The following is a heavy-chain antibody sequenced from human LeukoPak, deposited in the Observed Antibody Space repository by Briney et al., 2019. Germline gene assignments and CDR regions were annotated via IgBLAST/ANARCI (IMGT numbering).Heavy chain of an antibody. J-gene: IGHJ4*02. CDR2: ISWNSGTI. Sequence: PGGSLRLSCAASGFTFDDYAMHWVRHAPGKGLEWVSSISWNSGTIDYADAVEGRFTISRDNAKKSLYLQMNSLSAEDTALYYCAKDKSGSSWAFDYWGQGTLVTVSS. CDR3: AKDKSGSSWAFDY. D-gene: IGHD6-13*01. V-gene: IGHV3-9*01. CDR1: GFTFDDYA.